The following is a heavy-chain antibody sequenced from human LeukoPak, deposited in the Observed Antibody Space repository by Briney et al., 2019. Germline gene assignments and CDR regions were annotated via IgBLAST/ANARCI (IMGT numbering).Heavy chain of an antibody. D-gene: IGHD1-1*01. V-gene: IGHV1-2*02. Sequence: ASVKVSCKASGYTFIGYYMHWVRQAPGQGLEWMGWINPNTGGTNSAQKFQGRVSMTRDTSISTAYMELSSLRSDDTAVYSCARAKVHSIDYWGQGTLVTVSS. CDR2: INPNTGGT. CDR1: GYTFIGYY. J-gene: IGHJ4*02. CDR3: ARAKVHSIDY.